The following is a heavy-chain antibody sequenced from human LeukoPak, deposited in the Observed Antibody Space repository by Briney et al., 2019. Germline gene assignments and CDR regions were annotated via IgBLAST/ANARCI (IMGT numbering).Heavy chain of an antibody. V-gene: IGHV3-74*01. CDR3: ARVDSNGWALEY. CDR1: GFTLSGFW. J-gene: IGHJ4*02. Sequence: GGSPRLSCAASGFTLSGFWMHWIRQAPGKGLMWLSRINRDGSSADYADSVKGRFTISRDNARSTLDLQMNSPRVEDTAVYYCARVDSNGWALEYWGQGTLVTVSS. D-gene: IGHD3-22*01. CDR2: INRDGSSA.